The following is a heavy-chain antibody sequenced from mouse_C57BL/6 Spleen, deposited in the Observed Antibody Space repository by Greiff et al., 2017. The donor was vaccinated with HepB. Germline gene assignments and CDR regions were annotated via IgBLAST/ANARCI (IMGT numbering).Heavy chain of an antibody. D-gene: IGHD1-1*01. J-gene: IGHJ2*01. CDR2: INPSSGYT. CDR1: GYTFTSYT. Sequence: VQGVESGAELARPGASVKMSCKASGYTFTSYTMHWVKQRPGQGLEWIGYINPSSGYTKYNQKFKDKATLTADKSSSTAYMQLSSLTSEDSAVYYCARWDYGSSYDYWGQGTTLTVSS. V-gene: IGHV1-4*01. CDR3: ARWDYGSSYDY.